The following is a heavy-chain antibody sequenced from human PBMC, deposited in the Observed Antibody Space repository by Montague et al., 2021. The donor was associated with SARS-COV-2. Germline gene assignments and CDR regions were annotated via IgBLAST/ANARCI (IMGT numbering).Heavy chain of an antibody. Sequence: SETLSLTCTVSGASISSRSYYWGWIRQPPGKGLEWIGFKYYSGSTYYNSTLKSRVTIFVDTSKNQFSLKLSSVTAADTAVYYCARRGSSVWGVTVSAELDYWGQGILVIVSS. CDR1: GASISSRSYY. V-gene: IGHV4-39*01. J-gene: IGHJ4*02. CDR3: ARRGSSVWGVTVSAELDY. D-gene: IGHD3-10*01. CDR2: KYYSGST.